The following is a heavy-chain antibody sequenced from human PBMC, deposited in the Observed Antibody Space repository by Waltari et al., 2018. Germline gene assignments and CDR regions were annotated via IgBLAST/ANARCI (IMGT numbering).Heavy chain of an antibody. V-gene: IGHV3-23*01. CDR2: ISGSGGST. J-gene: IGHJ5*02. CDR3: AKDPGGVPAAIDWFDP. D-gene: IGHD2-2*01. CDR1: GFTFSSYA. Sequence: EVQLLESGGGLVQPGGSLRLSCAASGFTFSSYAMSWVRQAPGKGLEWVSAISGSGGSTYYADSVKGRFTISRDNSKNTLYLQMNSLRAEDTAVYYCAKDPGGVPAAIDWFDPWGQGTLVTVSS.